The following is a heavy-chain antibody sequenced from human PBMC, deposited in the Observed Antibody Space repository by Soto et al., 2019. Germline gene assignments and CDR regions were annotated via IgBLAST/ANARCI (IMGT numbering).Heavy chain of an antibody. CDR3: ARGMVRGVIRANYYGMDV. V-gene: IGHV1-2*04. CDR1: GYIFTGYY. CDR2: INPNSGGT. J-gene: IGHJ6*02. D-gene: IGHD3-10*01. Sequence: ASVKVSCKASGYIFTGYYMHWVRQAPGQGLEWMGWINPNSGGTNYAQKFQGWVTMTRDTSISTAYMELSRLRSDDTAVYYCARGMVRGVIRANYYGMDVWGQGTTVTVSS.